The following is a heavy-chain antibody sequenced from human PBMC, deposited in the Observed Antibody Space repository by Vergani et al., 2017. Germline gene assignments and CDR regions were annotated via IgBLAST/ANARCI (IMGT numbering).Heavy chain of an antibody. CDR1: GGSISSGDYY. V-gene: IGHV4-30-4*01. CDR3: ARGQLDYYGSGNTNFDY. CDR2: IYYSGST. J-gene: IGHJ4*02. Sequence: QVQLQESGPGLVKPSQTLSLTCTVSGGSISSGDYYWSWIRQPPGKGLEWIGYIYYSGSTYYNPSLKSRVTISVDTSKNQFSLKLSSVTDADTAVYYCARGQLDYYGSGNTNFDYWGQGTLVTVSS. D-gene: IGHD3-10*01.